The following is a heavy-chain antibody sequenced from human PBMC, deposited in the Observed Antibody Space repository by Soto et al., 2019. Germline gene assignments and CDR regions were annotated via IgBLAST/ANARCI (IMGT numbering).Heavy chain of an antibody. CDR1: GGSISSGGYY. CDR3: ARDRVVVVPAPIYYYYGMDV. V-gene: IGHV4-31*03. CDR2: IYYSGST. Sequence: PSETLSLTCTVSGGSISSGGYYWSWIRQHPGKGLEWIGYIYYSGSTYYNPSLKSRVTISVDTSKNQFSLKLSSVTAADTAVYYCARDRVVVVPAPIYYYYGMDVWGQGTTVTAP. J-gene: IGHJ6*02. D-gene: IGHD2-2*02.